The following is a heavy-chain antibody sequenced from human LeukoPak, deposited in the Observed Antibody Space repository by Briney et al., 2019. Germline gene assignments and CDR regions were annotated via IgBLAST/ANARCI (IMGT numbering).Heavy chain of an antibody. CDR1: GGSISSGGYY. V-gene: IGHV4-31*03. CDR2: IYYSGNT. CDR3: AGSDVDTAMRIDY. D-gene: IGHD5-18*01. J-gene: IGHJ4*02. Sequence: SQTLSLTCTVSGGSISSGGYYWSWIRQHPGKGLEWIGYIYYSGNTYYNPSLKSRVTISVDTSKNQFSLKLSSVTAADTAVYYCAGSDVDTAMRIDYWGQGTLVTVSS.